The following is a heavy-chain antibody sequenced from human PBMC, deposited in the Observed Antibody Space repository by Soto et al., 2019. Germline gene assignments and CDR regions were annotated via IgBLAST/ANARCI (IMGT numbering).Heavy chain of an antibody. D-gene: IGHD3-16*01. Sequence: EVPLVESGGGLVQPGGSLRLSCAASGFTFSTYAMNWVRQAPGKGLEWISYISTSGATIYYADSVRGRFTISRDNAKNSLSLQMNSLRAEDTALYYCARGPFSNDHYFDHWGRGAQVTVSS. J-gene: IGHJ4*02. V-gene: IGHV3-48*01. CDR2: ISTSGATI. CDR3: ARGPFSNDHYFDH. CDR1: GFTFSTYA.